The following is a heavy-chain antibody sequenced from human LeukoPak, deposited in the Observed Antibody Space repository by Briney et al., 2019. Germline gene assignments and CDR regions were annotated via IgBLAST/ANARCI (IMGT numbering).Heavy chain of an antibody. CDR1: GFTFSNAL. D-gene: IGHD3-22*01. J-gene: IGHJ3*02. CDR3: TTDLIVVVIDAFDI. CDR2: IKSKTDGGTT. V-gene: IGHV3-15*01. Sequence: GGSLRLSCAASGFTFSNALMSWVRQAPGKGLEWVGRIKSKTDGGTTDYAAPVKGRFTISRDDSKNTLYLQMNSLKTEDTAVYYCTTDLIVVVIDAFDIWGQGTMVTVSS.